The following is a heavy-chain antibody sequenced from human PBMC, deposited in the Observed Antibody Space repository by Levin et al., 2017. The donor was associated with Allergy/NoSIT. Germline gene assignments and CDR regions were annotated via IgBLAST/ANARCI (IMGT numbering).Heavy chain of an antibody. CDR2: ISYDGSNK. Sequence: PGGSLRLSCAASGFTFSSYAMHWVRQAPGKGLEWVAVISYDGSNKYYADSVKGRFTISRDNSKNTLYLQMNSLRAEDTAVYYCARGRGGMSVGEYIPGPNIGFQHWGQGTLVTVSS. CDR3: ARGRGGMSVGEYIPGPNIGFQH. V-gene: IGHV3-30-3*01. CDR1: GFTFSSYA. J-gene: IGHJ1*01. D-gene: IGHD3-10*01.